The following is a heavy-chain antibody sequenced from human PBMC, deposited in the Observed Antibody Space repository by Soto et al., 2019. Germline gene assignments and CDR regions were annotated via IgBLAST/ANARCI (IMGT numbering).Heavy chain of an antibody. CDR3: AREFKFPRWELLRYFEY. D-gene: IGHD1-26*01. J-gene: IGHJ4*02. CDR2: IYTSGST. Sequence: QVQLQEAGPGLVKPSETLSLTCIVSGGSISIYYWSWIRQPAGKGLEWIGRIYTSGSTNYNPSLKGGVTMSVEKYKNQFYQKLSSVTAADTAVYYCAREFKFPRWELLRYFEYWGQGTPVTVAS. CDR1: GGSISIYY. V-gene: IGHV4-4*07.